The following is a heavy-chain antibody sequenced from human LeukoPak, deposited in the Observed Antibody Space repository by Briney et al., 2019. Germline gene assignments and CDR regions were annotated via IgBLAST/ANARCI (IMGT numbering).Heavy chain of an antibody. CDR2: ISWNGGNL. Sequence: GGSLRLSCAASGFTFDDYAMHWVRQAPGKGLEWVSSISWNGGNLGYADSVKGRFTISRDNAKNSLYLQMNSLRAEDTAVYYCAKGYGWEASYYYYYMDVWGKGTTVTISS. CDR3: AKGYGWEASYYYYYMDV. D-gene: IGHD1-26*01. J-gene: IGHJ6*03. CDR1: GFTFDDYA. V-gene: IGHV3-9*01.